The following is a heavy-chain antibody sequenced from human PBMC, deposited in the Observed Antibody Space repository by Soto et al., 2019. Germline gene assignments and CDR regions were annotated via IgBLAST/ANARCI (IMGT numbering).Heavy chain of an antibody. D-gene: IGHD6-19*01. CDR2: IYPAGPT. V-gene: IGHV3-53*01. CDR3: ARDADSSGLHY. CDR1: GFTVSGMF. J-gene: IGHJ4*02. Sequence: GGSLRLSCAASGFTVSGMFMNWVRQAPGEGLEWVSVIYPAGPTYYADSVKGRFTISRDNSKNTLFLQLNNLRAEDTAVYYCARDADSSGLHYWGQGILVTVSS.